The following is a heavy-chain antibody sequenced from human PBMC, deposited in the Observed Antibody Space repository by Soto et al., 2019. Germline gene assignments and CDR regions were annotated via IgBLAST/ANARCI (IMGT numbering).Heavy chain of an antibody. D-gene: IGHD3-10*01. Sequence: DVQLVESGGDLVQPGGSLTLSCTASGLTVTNDWMNWVRQSPGKRLEWVGLITSEGDGGTTAYAAPVKDRFTISRDDSENTPYLQIQSLETEYTAVYYCMSMNGVQTRRDYWGQGTLVTVSS. CDR1: GLTVTNDW. CDR3: MSMNGVQTRRDY. J-gene: IGHJ4*02. CDR2: ITSEGDGGTT. V-gene: IGHV3-15*07.